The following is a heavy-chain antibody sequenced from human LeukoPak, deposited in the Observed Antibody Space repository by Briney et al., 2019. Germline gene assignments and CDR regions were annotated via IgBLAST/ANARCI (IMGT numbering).Heavy chain of an antibody. V-gene: IGHV3-23*01. J-gene: IGHJ6*03. CDR2: IFPSGGEI. CDR3: ARLDGRTTPVWCYYYYMDV. D-gene: IGHD3-16*01. Sequence: GGSLRLSCAASGFTFSTFAMIWVRQPPGKGLEWVSSIFPSGGEIHYADSVRGRFTISRDNSKSTLSLQMNSLRAEDTAVYYCARLDGRTTPVWCYYYYMDVWGKGTTVTVSS. CDR1: GFTFSTFA.